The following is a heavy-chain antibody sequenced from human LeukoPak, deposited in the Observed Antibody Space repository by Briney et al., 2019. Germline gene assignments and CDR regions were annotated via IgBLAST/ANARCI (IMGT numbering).Heavy chain of an antibody. D-gene: IGHD3-9*01. CDR2: FDPEDGET. CDR1: GYTLTELS. CDR3: ATDLRYYGGSVFDY. J-gene: IGHJ4*02. Sequence: ASVKVSCKVSGYTLTELSMRWVRQAPGKGLEWMGGFDPEDGETIYAQKFQGRVTMTEDTSTDTAYMELSSLRSEDTAVYYCATDLRYYGGSVFDYWGQGTLVTVSS. V-gene: IGHV1-24*01.